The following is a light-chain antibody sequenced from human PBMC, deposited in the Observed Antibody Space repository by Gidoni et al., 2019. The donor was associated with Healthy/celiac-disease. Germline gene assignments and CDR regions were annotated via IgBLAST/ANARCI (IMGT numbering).Light chain of an antibody. CDR3: QSYDSSLSGSV. CDR1: SLGAGYD. V-gene: IGLV1-40*01. CDR2: GNK. J-gene: IGLJ3*02. Sequence: QSVLTQPPSVSGAPGQRVPTSGTGSSLGAGYDVHRYQQLPGTAPKVLIYGNKNRPAGVPDRFSGSKSGATASLAITGLQAEDEAEYHCQSYDSSLSGSVFGGGTKLTVL.